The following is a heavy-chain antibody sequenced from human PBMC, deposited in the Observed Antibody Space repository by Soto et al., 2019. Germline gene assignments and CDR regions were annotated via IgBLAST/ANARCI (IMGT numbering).Heavy chain of an antibody. CDR1: GFTFDDYG. CDR2: ISWDSYSI. D-gene: IGHD3-16*01. J-gene: IGHJ4*02. Sequence: EVQLVESGGGLVQPGRSLRLSCVGSGFTFDDYGMHWVRQAPGKGLEWVSGISWDSYSIGYADSVKGRFTISRDNAKNSLYLPMNSLKSEDTALYYCAKARGGIDYWGQGTLVTVSS. CDR3: AKARGGIDY. V-gene: IGHV3-9*01.